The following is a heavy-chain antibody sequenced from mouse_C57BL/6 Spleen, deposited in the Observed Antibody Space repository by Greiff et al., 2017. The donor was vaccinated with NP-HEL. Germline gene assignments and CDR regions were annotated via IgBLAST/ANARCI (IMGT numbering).Heavy chain of an antibody. D-gene: IGHD1-1*01. Sequence: DVQLVESGGGLVQPGGSLSLSCAASGFTFTDYYMSWVRQPPGKALEWLGFIRNKANGYTTEYSASVKGRFTISRDNSQSILYLQMNALRAEDSATYYCARSLRRSSYVYFDVWGTGTTVTVSS. CDR3: ARSLRRSSYVYFDV. CDR1: GFTFTDYY. CDR2: IRNKANGYTT. J-gene: IGHJ1*03. V-gene: IGHV7-3*01.